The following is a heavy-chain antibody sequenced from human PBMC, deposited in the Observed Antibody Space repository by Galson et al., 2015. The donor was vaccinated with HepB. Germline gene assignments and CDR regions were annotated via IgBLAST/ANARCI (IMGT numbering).Heavy chain of an antibody. CDR1: GFSLSTSGVG. J-gene: IGHJ3*02. CDR3: AHRRQQQLARTDAFDI. Sequence: PALVKPTQTLTLTCTFSGFSLSTSGVGVGWIRQPPGKALEWLALIYWNDDKRYSPSLKSRLTITKDTSKNQVVLTMTNMDPVDTGTYYCAHRRQQQLARTDAFDIWGQGTMVTVSS. D-gene: IGHD6-13*01. V-gene: IGHV2-5*01. CDR2: IYWNDDK.